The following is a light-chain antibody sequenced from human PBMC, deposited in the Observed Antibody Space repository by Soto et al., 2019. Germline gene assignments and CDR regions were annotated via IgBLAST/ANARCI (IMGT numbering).Light chain of an antibody. CDR2: GAS. CDR3: QQYANSPPT. V-gene: IGKV3-20*01. CDR1: PMVTSKY. Sequence: EIVLTKSPGTLSLSPGERATLSCRASPMVTSKYLAWYQQKPGQAPRVGIYGASRLATGIPDRFSGSGSGTDFALTISRLEPEDFAMYYCQQYANSPPTFGGGTTVEI. J-gene: IGKJ4*02.